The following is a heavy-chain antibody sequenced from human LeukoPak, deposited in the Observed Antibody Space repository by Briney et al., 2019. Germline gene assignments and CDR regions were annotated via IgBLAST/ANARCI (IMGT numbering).Heavy chain of an antibody. CDR3: ASRVTAHYYFDY. Sequence: GGSLRLSCVASEFTFSSYSMNWVRQAPGKGLEWVSSISSSSDYIYYADSVKGRLTISRDNAENSLYLQMNSLRAEDTAVYYCASRVTAHYYFDYWGQGTLVTVSS. CDR1: EFTFSSYS. J-gene: IGHJ4*02. CDR2: ISSSSDYI. V-gene: IGHV3-21*01. D-gene: IGHD4-23*01.